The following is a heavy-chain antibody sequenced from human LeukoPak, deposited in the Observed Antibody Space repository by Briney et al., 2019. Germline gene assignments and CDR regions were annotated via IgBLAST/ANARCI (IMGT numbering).Heavy chain of an antibody. CDR3: SRELFGSGNSPDY. J-gene: IGHJ4*02. D-gene: IGHD3-10*01. CDR2: TWYAGRNN. Sequence: PGGSQSLYCALFGIHFNAFHWVRQAPGKGLEWVALTWYAGRNNYYPDSEKRRFTNYIDNSMNKEYLHMNSLRADYKAVYYSSRELFGSGNSPDYWGQGTLVTVSS. V-gene: IGHV3-33*01. CDR1: GIHFNA.